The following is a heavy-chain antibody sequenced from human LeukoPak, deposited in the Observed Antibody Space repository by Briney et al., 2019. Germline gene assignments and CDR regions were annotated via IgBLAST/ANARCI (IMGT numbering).Heavy chain of an antibody. CDR3: AGTSMYLGPIDY. D-gene: IGHD3-16*01. Sequence: GGSLRLSCAASGFTFSSYAMSWVRQAPGKGLEWVSYISSSGSTIYYADSVKGRFTISRDNAKNSLYLQMNSLRAEDTAVYYCAGTSMYLGPIDYWGQGTLVTVSS. CDR1: GFTFSSYA. CDR2: ISSSGSTI. V-gene: IGHV3-48*04. J-gene: IGHJ4*02.